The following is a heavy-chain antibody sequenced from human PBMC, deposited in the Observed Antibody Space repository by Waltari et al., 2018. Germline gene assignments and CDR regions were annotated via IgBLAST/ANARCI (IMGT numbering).Heavy chain of an antibody. CDR1: GASITNSNSY. J-gene: IGHJ6*03. CDR3: ARNMESPYNAPYYFYYMDV. CDR2: IYYRGST. D-gene: IGHD3-10*01. V-gene: IGHV4-39*01. Sequence: QLQLQESGPGLVKPSETLSLTCSVSGASITNSNSYWSWIRQPPRKGLEWIGSIYYRGSTYYSPSLKSRVTISLDTSKNQLSLKVSSVTVADTAIYFCARNMESPYNAPYYFYYMDVWGKGTTVTVSS.